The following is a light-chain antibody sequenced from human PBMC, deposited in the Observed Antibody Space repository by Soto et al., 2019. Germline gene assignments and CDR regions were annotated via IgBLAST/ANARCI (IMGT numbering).Light chain of an antibody. CDR2: KAS. J-gene: IGKJ1*01. CDR3: QQYNTYPWT. V-gene: IGKV1-5*03. CDR1: QSIRGW. Sequence: DIPMTQSPSTLYASVGDRVTITCRASQSIRGWLAWYQQKPGKAPKLLIYKASSLQIGVPSRFSASGSETEFTLTISSLQPDDFATYFCQQYNTYPWTFGQVTKVEIK.